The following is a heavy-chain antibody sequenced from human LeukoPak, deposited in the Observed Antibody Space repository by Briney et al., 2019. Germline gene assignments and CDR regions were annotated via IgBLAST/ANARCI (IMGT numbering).Heavy chain of an antibody. D-gene: IGHD3-10*01. Sequence: ASVKVSCKASGCTFTSYGISWVRQAPGQGLECMGWINPNSGGTNYAQKFQGRVTMTRDTSISTAYMELSRLRSDDTAVYYCARDLAMVRETNWFDPWGQGTLVTVSS. V-gene: IGHV1-2*02. J-gene: IGHJ5*02. CDR3: ARDLAMVRETNWFDP. CDR2: INPNSGGT. CDR1: GCTFTSYG.